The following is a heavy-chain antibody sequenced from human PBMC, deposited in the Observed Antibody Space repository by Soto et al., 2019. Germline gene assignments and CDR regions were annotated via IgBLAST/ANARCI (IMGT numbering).Heavy chain of an antibody. D-gene: IGHD2-15*01. CDR2: ISAYNGNT. CDR1: GYTFTSYG. CDR3: ARTGYCSGGSCYSDLGYFDY. Sequence: ASVKVSCKASGYTFTSYGISWVRRAPGQELEWMGWISAYNGNTNHAQKLQGRVTMTTDTSTSTAYMELRSLRSDDTAVYYCARTGYCSGGSCYSDLGYFDYWGQGTLVTVSS. J-gene: IGHJ4*02. V-gene: IGHV1-18*01.